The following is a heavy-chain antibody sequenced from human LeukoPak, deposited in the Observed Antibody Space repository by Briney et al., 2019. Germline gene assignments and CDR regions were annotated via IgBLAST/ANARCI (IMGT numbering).Heavy chain of an antibody. Sequence: GGSLRLSCIASGFTFSSYGMSWVRQAPGKGLEWVSAISGSGANTYYADSVKGRLTISRDNSKNTLYLQMNSLRAEDTAVYYCATYGGYYYDSSGYYPSYFDYWGQGTLVTVSS. D-gene: IGHD3-22*01. CDR3: ATYGGYYYDSSGYYPSYFDY. CDR2: ISGSGANT. V-gene: IGHV3-23*01. J-gene: IGHJ4*02. CDR1: GFTFSSYG.